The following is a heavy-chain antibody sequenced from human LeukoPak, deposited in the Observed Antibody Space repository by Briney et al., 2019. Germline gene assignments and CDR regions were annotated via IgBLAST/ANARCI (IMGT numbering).Heavy chain of an antibody. CDR3: ARTDIVVVPAAIPYYFDY. CDR1: GYTFTGYY. D-gene: IGHD2-2*01. Sequence: GASVKVSCKASGYTFTGYYMHWVRQAPGQGLEWMGWINPNSGGTNYAQKFQRRVTMTRDTSISTAYMELSRLRSDDTAVYYCARTDIVVVPAAIPYYFDYWGQGTLVTVSS. CDR2: INPNSGGT. J-gene: IGHJ4*02. V-gene: IGHV1-2*02.